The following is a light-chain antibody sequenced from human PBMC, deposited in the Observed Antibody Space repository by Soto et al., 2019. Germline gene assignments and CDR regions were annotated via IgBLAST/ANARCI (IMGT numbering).Light chain of an antibody. V-gene: IGKV3-20*01. Sequence: EIVLTQSPGTLSLSPGERATLSCRASQSVSSNYLAWYQQKPGQAPRLLIYGASSRATGIPDRVSGSGSGTDFTLTISRLEPEDFAVYYCQQYGSSPPITFGQGKSLEIK. CDR3: QQYGSSPPIT. CDR1: QSVSSNY. CDR2: GAS. J-gene: IGKJ5*01.